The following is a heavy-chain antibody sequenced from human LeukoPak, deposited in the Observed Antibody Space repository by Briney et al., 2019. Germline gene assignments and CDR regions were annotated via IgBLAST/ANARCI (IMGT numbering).Heavy chain of an antibody. CDR3: AREDPGYYDFWSGYPYYYYYYMDV. CDR1: GGTFSSYA. D-gene: IGHD3-3*01. CDR2: IIPIFGTA. J-gene: IGHJ6*03. Sequence: ASVKVSCKASGGTFSSYAISWVRQAPGQGLEWMGGIIPIFGTANYAQKFQGRVTITTDESTSTAYMELSSLRSEDTAVYYCAREDPGYYDFWSGYPYYYYYYMDVWGKGTTVTVSS. V-gene: IGHV1-69*05.